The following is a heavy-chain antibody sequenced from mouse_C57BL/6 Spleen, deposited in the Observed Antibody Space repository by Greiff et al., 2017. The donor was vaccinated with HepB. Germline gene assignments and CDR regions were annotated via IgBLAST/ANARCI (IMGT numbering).Heavy chain of an antibody. CDR2: INPGSGGT. D-gene: IGHD1-1*01. J-gene: IGHJ4*01. Sequence: VQLQQSGAELVRPGTSVKVSCKASGYAFTNYLIEWVKQRPGQGLEWIGVINPGSGGTNYNEKFKGKATLTADKSSSTSYMQLSSLTSEDSAVYFCAGAGATVVTPAMDYWGQGTSVTVSS. CDR1: GYAFTNYL. V-gene: IGHV1-54*01. CDR3: AGAGATVVTPAMDY.